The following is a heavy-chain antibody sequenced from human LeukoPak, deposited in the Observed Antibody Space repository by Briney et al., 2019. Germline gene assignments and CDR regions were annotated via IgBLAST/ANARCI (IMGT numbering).Heavy chain of an antibody. V-gene: IGHV3-74*01. Sequence: GGSLRLSCTASGFSFSSYWMNWVRQAPGKGLVWVSRIKSDESGRNYADSVKGRFTISRDNAKNTLYLQMNSLRAEDTAVYYCAISGLGFGEFAGLDYWGQGTLVTVSS. CDR2: IKSDESGR. CDR1: GFSFSSYW. D-gene: IGHD3-10*01. J-gene: IGHJ4*02. CDR3: AISGLGFGEFAGLDY.